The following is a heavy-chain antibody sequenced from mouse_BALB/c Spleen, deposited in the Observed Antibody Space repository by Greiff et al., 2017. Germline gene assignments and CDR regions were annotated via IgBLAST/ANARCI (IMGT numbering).Heavy chain of an antibody. CDR2: INPSNGGT. Sequence: QVQLQQSGADLVKPGASVKLSCKASGYTFTSYYMYWVKQRPGQGLEWIGEINPSNGGTNFNEKFKSKATLTVDKSSSTAYMQLSSLTSEDSAVYYCTRENFDYWGQGTTLTVSS. CDR1: GYTFTSYY. CDR3: TRENFDY. V-gene: IGHV1S81*02. J-gene: IGHJ2*01.